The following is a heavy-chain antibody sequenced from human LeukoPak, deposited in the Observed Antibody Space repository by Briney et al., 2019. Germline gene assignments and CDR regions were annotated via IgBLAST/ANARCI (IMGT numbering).Heavy chain of an antibody. J-gene: IGHJ4*02. CDR2: IYYSGST. D-gene: IGHD5-18*01. Sequence: SETLSLTCAVYGGSFSGYYWGWIRQPPGKGLEWIGSIYYSGSTYYNPSLKSRVTISVDTSKNQFSLKLSSVTAADTAVYYCAGVGAMVSTIDYWGQGTLVTVSS. V-gene: IGHV4-34*01. CDR1: GGSFSGYY. CDR3: AGVGAMVSTIDY.